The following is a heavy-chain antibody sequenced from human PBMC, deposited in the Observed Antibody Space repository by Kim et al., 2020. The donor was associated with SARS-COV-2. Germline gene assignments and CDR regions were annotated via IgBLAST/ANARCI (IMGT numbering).Heavy chain of an antibody. J-gene: IGHJ6*02. CDR1: GYTFTSYA. V-gene: IGHV1-3*01. Sequence: ASVKVSCKASGYTFTSYAMHWVRQAPGQRLEWMGWINAGNGNTKYSQKFQGRVTITRDTSASTAYMELSSLRSEDTAVYYCARDIVVVAAALYYYYGMDVWGAGTT. CDR2: INAGNGNT. D-gene: IGHD2-2*01. CDR3: ARDIVVVAAALYYYYGMDV.